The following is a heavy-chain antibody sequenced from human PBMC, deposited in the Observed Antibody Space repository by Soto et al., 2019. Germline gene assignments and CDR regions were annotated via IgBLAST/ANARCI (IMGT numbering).Heavy chain of an antibody. V-gene: IGHV1-8*01. CDR2: MSPSSGDT. J-gene: IGHJ4*02. CDR1: GYTFANHD. CDR3: ARGVDAGVDY. Sequence: EASVKVSCKASGYTFANHDINWLRQAAGQGLEWMGWMSPSSGDTGYAQKFQGRVTMTRDTSINTAYVELSSLRSEDTALYYCARGVDAGVDYWGQGTLVTVSS. D-gene: IGHD3-10*01.